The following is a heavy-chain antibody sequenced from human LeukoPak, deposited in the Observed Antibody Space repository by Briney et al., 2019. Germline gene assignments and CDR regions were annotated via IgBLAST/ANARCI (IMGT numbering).Heavy chain of an antibody. CDR2: ISSSSSTI. CDR1: GFTFSSYS. J-gene: IGHJ4*02. CDR3: ARDALYSSSSFDY. Sequence: PGGSLRLSCAASGFTFSSYSMNWVRQAPGKGLEWVSYISSSSSTIYYADSVKGRFTISRDNAKNSLYLQMNSLRAEDTAVYYCARDALYSSSSFDYWGQGTLVTVSS. V-gene: IGHV3-48*01. D-gene: IGHD6-6*01.